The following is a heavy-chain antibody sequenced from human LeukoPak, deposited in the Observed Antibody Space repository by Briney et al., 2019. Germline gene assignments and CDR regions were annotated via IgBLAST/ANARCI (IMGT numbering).Heavy chain of an antibody. CDR3: ARDGYYDSSGYPNDN. J-gene: IGHJ4*02. CDR1: GYTFTSYG. CDR2: ISAYNGNT. D-gene: IGHD3-22*01. Sequence: ASVKVSCKASGYTFTSYGISWVRQAPGQGLEWMGWISAYNGNTNYAQKLQGRVTMTTVTSTSTAYMELRSLRSDDTAVYYCARDGYYDSSGYPNDNWGQGTLVTVSS. V-gene: IGHV1-18*01.